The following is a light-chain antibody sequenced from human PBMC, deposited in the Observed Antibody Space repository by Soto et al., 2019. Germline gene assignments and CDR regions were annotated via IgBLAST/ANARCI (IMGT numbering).Light chain of an antibody. CDR2: SNN. CDR3: SALDDSLNGPV. Sequence: QSVLTQPPSASGTPGQRVSISCSGRSSNIGSNTVNWYQQLPGTAPRLLIYSNNQRPSGVPDRFASSKSGTSASLAISGLESEYEADYYCSALDDSLNGPVLGGGTKLTVL. J-gene: IGLJ2*01. V-gene: IGLV1-44*01. CDR1: SSNIGSNT.